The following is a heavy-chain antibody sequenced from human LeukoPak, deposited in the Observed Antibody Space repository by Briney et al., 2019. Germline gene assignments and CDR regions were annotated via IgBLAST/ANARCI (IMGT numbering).Heavy chain of an antibody. CDR1: GFTFSDYY. D-gene: IGHD2-2*01. CDR3: ARDGVGYCSSTSCFDAFDI. V-gene: IGHV3-11*05. Sequence: PGGSLRLSCAASGFTFSDYYMSWIRQAPGKGLEWVSYISSSSSYTNYADSVKGRFTISRDNAKNSLYLQMNSLRAEDTAVYYCARDGVGYCSSTSCFDAFDIWGQGTMVTVSS. CDR2: ISSSSSYT. J-gene: IGHJ3*02.